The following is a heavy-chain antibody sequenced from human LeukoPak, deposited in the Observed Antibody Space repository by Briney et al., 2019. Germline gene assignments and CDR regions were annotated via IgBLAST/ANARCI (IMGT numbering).Heavy chain of an antibody. Sequence: ASETLSLTCAVYGGSFNGYYWSWIRQPPGKGLEWIGEINHSGSTNYNPSLKSRVSISVNTSKNQFSLKLISVTAADTAVYYCARGDPRSYYYDSSGYFDYWGQGTLVTVSS. CDR1: GGSFNGYY. V-gene: IGHV4-34*01. CDR2: INHSGST. J-gene: IGHJ4*02. D-gene: IGHD3-22*01. CDR3: ARGDPRSYYYDSSGYFDY.